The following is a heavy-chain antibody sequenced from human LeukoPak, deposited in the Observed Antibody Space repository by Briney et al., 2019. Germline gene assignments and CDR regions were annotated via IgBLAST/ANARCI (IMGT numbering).Heavy chain of an antibody. CDR1: GFTFSSYA. J-gene: IGHJ4*02. D-gene: IGHD6-13*01. CDR3: ARDTIAAALYYFDY. V-gene: IGHV3-30-3*01. CDR2: ISYDGSNK. Sequence: GRSLRFSCAASGFTFSSYAMHWVRQAPGKGLEWVAVISYDGSNKYYADSVKGRFTISRDNSKNTLYLQMNSLRAEDTAVYHCARDTIAAALYYFDYWGQGTLVTISS.